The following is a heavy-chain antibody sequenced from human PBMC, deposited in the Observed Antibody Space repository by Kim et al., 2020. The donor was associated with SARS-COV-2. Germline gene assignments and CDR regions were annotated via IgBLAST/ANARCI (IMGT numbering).Heavy chain of an antibody. CDR3: ARSSYGSGSYYPYSFDY. V-gene: IGHV3-48*02. J-gene: IGHJ4*02. D-gene: IGHD3-10*01. Sequence: VKGRFTITRDNAKNSLYLQMNSPSDEDTAVYYCARSSYGSGSYYPYSFDYWGQGTLVTVSS.